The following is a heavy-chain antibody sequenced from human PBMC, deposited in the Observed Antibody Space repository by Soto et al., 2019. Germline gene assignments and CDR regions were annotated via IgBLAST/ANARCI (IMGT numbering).Heavy chain of an antibody. CDR2: ISSSSSYI. V-gene: IGHV3-21*01. CDR3: ARDKGSYGSYDAFDI. Sequence: GGSLRLSCAASGFTFSSYSMNWVRQAPGKGLEWVSSISSSSSYIYYADSVKGRFTISRDNAKNSLYLQMNSLRAEDTDVYYCARDKGSYGSYDAFDIWGQGKMVTVSS. CDR1: GFTFSSYS. J-gene: IGHJ3*02. D-gene: IGHD3-10*01.